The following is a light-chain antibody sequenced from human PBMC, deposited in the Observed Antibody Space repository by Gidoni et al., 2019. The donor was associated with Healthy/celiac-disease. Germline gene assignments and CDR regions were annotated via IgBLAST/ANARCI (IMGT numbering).Light chain of an antibody. CDR2: DAS. CDR1: QSVGSY. J-gene: IGKJ1*01. Sequence: EIVLTQSPATLSLSPGERATLSCRASQSVGSYLACYQQKPGQAPRLLIYDASNRATGIPARFSGSGSGTDFPLTISSLEPEDFAVYYCQQRSNWWTFGQGTKVEIQ. CDR3: QQRSNWWT. V-gene: IGKV3-11*01.